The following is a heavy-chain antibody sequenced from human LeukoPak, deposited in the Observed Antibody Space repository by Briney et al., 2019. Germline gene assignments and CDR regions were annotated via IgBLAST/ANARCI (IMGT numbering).Heavy chain of an antibody. CDR1: GYTFTSYY. Sequence: VASVKVSCKASGYTFTSYYMHWVRQAPGQGLEWMGIINPSGGSTSYAQKFQGRVTMTRGTSTSTVYMELSSLRSEDTAVYYCARDSHRYSSGYYNWFDPWGQGTPVTVSS. CDR3: ARDSHRYSSGYYNWFDP. D-gene: IGHD3-22*01. V-gene: IGHV1-46*01. CDR2: INPSGGST. J-gene: IGHJ5*02.